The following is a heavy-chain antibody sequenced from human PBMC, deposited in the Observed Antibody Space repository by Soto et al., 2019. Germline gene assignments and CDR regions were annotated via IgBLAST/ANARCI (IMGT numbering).Heavy chain of an antibody. CDR3: AKDRSMITFGGVNWFDP. CDR2: ISGSGGST. CDR1: GFTFSSYA. V-gene: IGHV3-23*01. Sequence: GGSLRLSCAASGFTFSSYAMSWVRQAPGKGLEWVSAISGSGGSTYYADSVKGRFTISRDNSKNTLYLQMNSLRAEDTAVHYCAKDRSMITFGGVNWFDPWGQGTLVTVSS. J-gene: IGHJ5*02. D-gene: IGHD3-16*01.